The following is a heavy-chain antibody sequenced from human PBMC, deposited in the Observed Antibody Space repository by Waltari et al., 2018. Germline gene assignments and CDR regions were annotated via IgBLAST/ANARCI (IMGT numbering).Heavy chain of an antibody. V-gene: IGHV4-38-2*01. Sequence: QVQLQESGPGLVKPSETLSLTCAVSGYSISSGYYWGWIRQPPGKGLEWIGSIYHSGGTYYNPSLKSRVTISVDTSKNQFSLKLSSVTAADTAVYYCARGIFDWGATISTPFDYWGQGTLVTVSS. J-gene: IGHJ4*02. CDR1: GYSISSGYY. CDR2: IYHSGGT. CDR3: ARGIFDWGATISTPFDY. D-gene: IGHD1-26*01.